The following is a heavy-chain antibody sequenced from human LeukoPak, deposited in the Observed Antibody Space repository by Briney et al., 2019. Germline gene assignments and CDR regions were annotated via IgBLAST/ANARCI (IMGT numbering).Heavy chain of an antibody. CDR2: IIPILGIA. J-gene: IGHJ4*02. D-gene: IGHD5-18*01. Sequence: GASVKVSCKASGGTFSSYAISWVRQAPGQGLEWMGRIIPILGIANYAQKFQGRVTITADKSASTAYMELSSLRSEDTAVYYCARDPSYGLWDYWGQGTLVTVSS. V-gene: IGHV1-69*04. CDR1: GGTFSSYA. CDR3: ARDPSYGLWDY.